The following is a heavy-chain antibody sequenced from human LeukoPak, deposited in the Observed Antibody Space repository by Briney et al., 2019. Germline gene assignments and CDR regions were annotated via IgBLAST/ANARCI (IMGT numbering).Heavy chain of an antibody. Sequence: SVKVSCKASGGTFSNYAISWVRQAPGQGLEWMGGITPLFGTAKYAQKFQGRVTITADEPTSTAYMELSSLRSEDTAVYYCARDSSEFRSLIPHWGQGTLVTVSS. J-gene: IGHJ1*01. CDR3: ARDSSEFRSLIPH. CDR2: ITPLFGTA. D-gene: IGHD2-21*01. V-gene: IGHV1-69*13. CDR1: GGTFSNYA.